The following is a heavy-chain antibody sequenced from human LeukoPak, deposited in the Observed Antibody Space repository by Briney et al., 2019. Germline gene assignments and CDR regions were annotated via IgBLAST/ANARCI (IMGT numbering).Heavy chain of an antibody. J-gene: IGHJ4*02. CDR2: ISYDGSNK. CDR1: GFTFSSYG. Sequence: GSLRLSCAASGFTFSSYGMHWVRQAPGKGLEWVAVISYDGSNKYYADSVKGRFTISRDNSKNTLYLQMNSLRAEDTAVYYCAKVDYYGSGSYYPIDYWGQGTLVTVSS. V-gene: IGHV3-30*18. D-gene: IGHD3-10*01. CDR3: AKVDYYGSGSYYPIDY.